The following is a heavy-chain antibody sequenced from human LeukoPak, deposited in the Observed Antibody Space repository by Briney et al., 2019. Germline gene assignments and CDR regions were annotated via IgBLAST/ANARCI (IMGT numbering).Heavy chain of an antibody. V-gene: IGHV3-66*01. D-gene: IGHD3-22*01. CDR1: GFTVSSNY. J-gene: IGHJ3*02. Sequence: GGSLRLSCAASGFTVSSNYMSWVRQAPGRGLEWVSVIYIGGSTYYADSLKGRFTISRDNSKNTLYLQMNGLRAEDTALYYCAVDSGAYRGAFDIWGQGTMVTVSS. CDR3: AVDSGAYRGAFDI. CDR2: IYIGGST.